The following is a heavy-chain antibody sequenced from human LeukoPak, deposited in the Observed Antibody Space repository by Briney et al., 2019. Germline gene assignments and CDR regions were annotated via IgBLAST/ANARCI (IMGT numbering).Heavy chain of an antibody. V-gene: IGHV4-34*09. CDR2: INHSGST. Sequence: SETLSLTCAVYGGSFSGYYWSWIRQPPGKGLEWIGEINHSGSTYYNPSLKSRVTISVDTSKNQFSLKLSSVTAADTAVYYCARGDIVVGTNWFDPWGQGTLVTVSS. CDR1: GGSFSGYY. D-gene: IGHD2-15*01. J-gene: IGHJ5*02. CDR3: ARGDIVVGTNWFDP.